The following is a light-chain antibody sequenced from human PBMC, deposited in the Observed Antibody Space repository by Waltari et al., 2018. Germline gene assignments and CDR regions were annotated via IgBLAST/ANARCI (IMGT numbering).Light chain of an antibody. V-gene: IGLV2-11*01. CDR2: DVT. CDR3: SSYTPTSFWV. J-gene: IGLJ3*02. Sequence: QSALTQPRSVSGSSGQSVTISCSGSRSDFGVYGFISWYHHPPDKAPNLIVYDVTKRPPGVPARFSGSKSGHTASLTISGLQADDEANYYCSSYTPTSFWVFGGGTKLTVL. CDR1: RSDFGVYGF.